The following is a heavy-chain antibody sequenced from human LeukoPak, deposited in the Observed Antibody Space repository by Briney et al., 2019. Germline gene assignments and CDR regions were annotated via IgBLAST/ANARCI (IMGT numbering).Heavy chain of an antibody. D-gene: IGHD2-15*01. J-gene: IGHJ4*02. CDR1: GYTLTQLS. Sequence: GASVKVSCKVSGYTLTQLSMHWVRPAPRKGLEGVGGFDPEDGETIYAQKFQGRVTMTEDTSTDTAYMELSSLRSEDTAVYYCATVIPGDDAVAFDYWGQGTLVTVSS. CDR3: ATVIPGDDAVAFDY. CDR2: FDPEDGET. V-gene: IGHV1-24*01.